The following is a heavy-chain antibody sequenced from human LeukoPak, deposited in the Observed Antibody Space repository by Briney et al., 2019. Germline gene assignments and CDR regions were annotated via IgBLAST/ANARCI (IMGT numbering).Heavy chain of an antibody. CDR2: IYYSGST. CDR3: ARRDYGDYEDAFDI. CDR1: GGSISSYY. V-gene: IGHV4-59*01. J-gene: IGHJ3*02. D-gene: IGHD4-17*01. Sequence: ASETLSLTCTVSGGSISSYYWSWIRQPPGKGLEWIGYIYYSGSTNYNPSLKSRVTISVDTSKNQFSLKLSSVTAADTAVYYCARRDYGDYEDAFDIWGQGTMVTASS.